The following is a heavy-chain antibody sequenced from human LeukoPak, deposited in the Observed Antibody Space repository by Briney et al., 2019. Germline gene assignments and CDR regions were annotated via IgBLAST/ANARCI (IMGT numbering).Heavy chain of an antibody. V-gene: IGHV1-2*02. Sequence: GAPVTVSCKASGYTFTGYYMHWVRQAPGQGLEWMGWINPNGGGTNYAQKFQGRVTMTRDTSISTAYMELSRLRSDDTAVYYCARDRVNWNDDVYYYYYYGMDVWGQGTTVTVSS. CDR3: ARDRVNWNDDVYYYYYYGMDV. D-gene: IGHD1-1*01. J-gene: IGHJ6*02. CDR2: INPNGGGT. CDR1: GYTFTGYY.